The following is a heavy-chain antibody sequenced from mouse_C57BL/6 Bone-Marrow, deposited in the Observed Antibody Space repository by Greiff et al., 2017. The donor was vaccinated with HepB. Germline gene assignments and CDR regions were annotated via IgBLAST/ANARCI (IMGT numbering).Heavy chain of an antibody. Sequence: VQLQQSDAELVKPGASVKISCKVSGYTFTDHTIHWMKQRPEQGLEWIGYIYPRDGSTKYNEKFKGKATLTADKSSSTAYMQLKTLTSEDSAVYVCAKVYWPYAMDYWGQGTSVTVSS. CDR2: IYPRDGST. V-gene: IGHV1-78*01. D-gene: IGHD1-3*01. CDR1: GYTFTDHT. J-gene: IGHJ4*01. CDR3: AKVYWPYAMDY.